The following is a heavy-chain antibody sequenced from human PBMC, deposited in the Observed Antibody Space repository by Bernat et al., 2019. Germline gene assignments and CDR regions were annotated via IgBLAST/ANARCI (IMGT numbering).Heavy chain of an antibody. CDR2: MYPGNSDT. V-gene: IGHV5-51*01. J-gene: IGHJ6*02. CDR3: ARSAGSNYYYGMDV. D-gene: IGHD6-13*01. CDR1: GYTFIDYW. Sequence: EVQLVQSGAEVKTPGESLQISCKGSGYTFIDYWIGWVRLMPGRGLEWMGIMYPGNSDTKYSPSFQGQVTISADKSISTAYLQWSSLKASDTAMYYCARSAGSNYYYGMDVWGQGTTVTVSS.